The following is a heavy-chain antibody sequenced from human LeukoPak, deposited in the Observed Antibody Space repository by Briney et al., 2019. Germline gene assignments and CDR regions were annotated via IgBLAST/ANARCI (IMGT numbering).Heavy chain of an antibody. D-gene: IGHD3-16*01. CDR3: ARVRGGRSWYYYGMDV. CDR2: ISGSGGST. V-gene: IGHV3-23*01. CDR1: GFTFSSYA. Sequence: GSLRLSCGASGFTFSSYAMSWVRQAPGKGLEWVSAISGSGGSTYYADSVKGRFTISRDNSKNRLYLQMNSLRPEDTAMYYCARVRGGRSWYYYGMDVWGRGTTVTVSS. J-gene: IGHJ6*02.